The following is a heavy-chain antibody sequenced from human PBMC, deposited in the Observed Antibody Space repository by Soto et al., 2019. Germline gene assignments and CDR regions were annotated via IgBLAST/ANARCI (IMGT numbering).Heavy chain of an antibody. V-gene: IGHV4-34*01. Sequence: SETLSLTCAVYGGSLSGYYWSWIRQSPGKGLEWIGEINHRGSSDYNPSLKSRVTISIDASKNHVSLELTSVTAADMAVYYCARSDNRNSLYGVDVWGQGTAVT. CDR2: INHRGSS. J-gene: IGHJ6*02. CDR3: ARSDNRNSLYGVDV. CDR1: GGSLSGYY. D-gene: IGHD1-7*01.